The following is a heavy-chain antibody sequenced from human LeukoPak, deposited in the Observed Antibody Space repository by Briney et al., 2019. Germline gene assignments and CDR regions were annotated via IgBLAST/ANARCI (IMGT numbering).Heavy chain of an antibody. V-gene: IGHV3-30*02. CDR2: IRYDGSKK. CDR1: GFAFRSHA. J-gene: IGHJ6*03. D-gene: IGHD4-17*01. CDR3: AKIPYGDYVLDYYYYMDV. Sequence: GGSLRLSCTASGFAFRSHAMHWVRQAPGKGLEWVAFIRYDGSKKFYADSVKGRFTISRDNSKNTLYLQMYSLRAEDTAVYYCAKIPYGDYVLDYYYYMDVWGKGTTVTISS.